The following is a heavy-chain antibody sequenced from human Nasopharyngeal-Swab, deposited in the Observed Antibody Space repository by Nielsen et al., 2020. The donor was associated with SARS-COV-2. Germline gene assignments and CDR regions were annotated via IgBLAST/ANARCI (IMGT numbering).Heavy chain of an antibody. CDR3: ARDSQWAFDY. CDR2: ISGSGGST. J-gene: IGHJ4*02. D-gene: IGHD2-8*01. Sequence: GESLKISCAASGFTFSSYDMTWVRQAPGKGLEWVSTISGSGGSTNYADSVKGRFTISRDNAKNSLYLQMNSLRDEDTAVYYCARDSQWAFDYWGQGTLVTVSP. V-gene: IGHV3-23*01. CDR1: GFTFSSYD.